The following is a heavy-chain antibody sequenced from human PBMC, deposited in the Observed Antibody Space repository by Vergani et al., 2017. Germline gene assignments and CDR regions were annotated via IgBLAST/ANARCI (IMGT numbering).Heavy chain of an antibody. CDR3: ARRARDGYIRT. V-gene: IGHV4-59*11. D-gene: IGHD5-24*01. J-gene: IGHJ4*02. Sequence: QVQLQESGPGLVKPSETLSLTCTVSGGSISSHYWSWIRQPPGKGLEWIGYIYYSGSTNYNPSLKSRVTISVDTSKNQFSLKLSSVTAADTAVYYCARRARDGYIRTWGQGTLVTVSS. CDR2: IYYSGST. CDR1: GGSISSHY.